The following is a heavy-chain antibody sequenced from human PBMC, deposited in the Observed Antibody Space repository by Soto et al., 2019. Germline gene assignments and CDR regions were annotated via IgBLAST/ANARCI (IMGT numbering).Heavy chain of an antibody. CDR3: ARRYCSSTSCSARPNWFDP. CDR2: INHSGST. Sequence: SETLSLTCAVYGGSFSGYYWSWIRQPPGKGLEWIGEINHSGSTNYNPSLKGRVTISVDTSKNQFSLKLSSVTAADTAVYYCARRYCSSTSCSARPNWFDPWGQGTLVTVSS. CDR1: GGSFSGYY. J-gene: IGHJ5*02. V-gene: IGHV4-34*01. D-gene: IGHD2-2*01.